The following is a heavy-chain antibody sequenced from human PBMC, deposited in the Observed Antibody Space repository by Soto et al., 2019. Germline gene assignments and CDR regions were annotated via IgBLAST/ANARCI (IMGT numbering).Heavy chain of an antibody. D-gene: IGHD2-8*01. V-gene: IGHV1-3*05. CDR2: INADNGNT. CDR3: ARGGVATLTRFDP. CDR1: GYSFSSYA. J-gene: IGHJ5*02. Sequence: QVQLVQSGAEEKQPGASVKVSCKASGYSFSSYAMHWVRQAPGQSLEWMGLINADNGNTRYAQEFQGRVTLTRDTSASKAYMELSSLRSEDTAVYYCARGGVATLTRFDPWGQGTLVTVSS.